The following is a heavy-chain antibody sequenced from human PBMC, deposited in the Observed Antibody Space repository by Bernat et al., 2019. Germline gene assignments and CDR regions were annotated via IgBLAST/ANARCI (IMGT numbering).Heavy chain of an antibody. J-gene: IGHJ5*02. CDR1: GDSVASSIAA. CDR2: TYYRSKWYN. CDR3: ARTDSSTGSNWFDP. V-gene: IGHV6-1*01. D-gene: IGHD2-2*01. Sequence: QVQLQQSGPGLVKPSQTLSLTCAISGDSVASSIAAWNWIRQSPSRGLEWLGRTYYRSKWYNDYAVSVKSRITVNPDTSKNQFYQQLNSVTPEDTAVYYCARTDSSTGSNWFDPWGQGTLVTVSS.